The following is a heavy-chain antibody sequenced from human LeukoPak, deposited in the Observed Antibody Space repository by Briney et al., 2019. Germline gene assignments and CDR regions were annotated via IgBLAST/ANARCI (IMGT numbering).Heavy chain of an antibody. D-gene: IGHD6-19*01. V-gene: IGHV1-69*04. CDR1: GGTFSSYA. Sequence: SVKVSCKASGGTFSSYAISWVRQAPGQGLEWMGRIIPILGTANYAQKFQGRVTITADKSTSTAYMELSSLRSEDTAVYYCARETEAVAGTSWYFDLWGRGTMVTVSS. CDR3: ARETEAVAGTSWYFDL. CDR2: IIPILGTA. J-gene: IGHJ2*01.